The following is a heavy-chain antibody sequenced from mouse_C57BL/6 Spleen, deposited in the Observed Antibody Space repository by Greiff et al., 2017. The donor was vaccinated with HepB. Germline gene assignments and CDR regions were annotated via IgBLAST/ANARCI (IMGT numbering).Heavy chain of an antibody. D-gene: IGHD1-1*01. CDR1: GYAFSSYW. CDR3: ARSPYYYGSSYDYAMDY. V-gene: IGHV1-80*01. CDR2: IYPGDGDT. J-gene: IGHJ4*01. Sequence: VQLVESGAELVKPGASVKISCKASGYAFSSYWMNWVKQRPGKGLEWIGQIYPGDGDTNYNGKFKGKATLTADKSSSTAYMQLSSLTSEDSAVYFCARSPYYYGSSYDYAMDYWGQGTSVTVSS.